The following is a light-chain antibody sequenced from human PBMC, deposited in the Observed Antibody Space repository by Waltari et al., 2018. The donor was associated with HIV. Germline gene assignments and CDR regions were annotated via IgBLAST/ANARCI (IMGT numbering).Light chain of an antibody. V-gene: IGKV4-1*01. Sequence: DIVVTQSPDSLAVSLGEKATIKCRSSRTLLYNGDNKNYLSWYQKKPVQPPKLLISWASVRESGVPDRFTGGGSGTDFTLNINNLQAEDVAVYYCQQYYGTPLTFGGGTKIEIK. CDR1: RTLLYNGDNKNY. J-gene: IGKJ4*01. CDR2: WAS. CDR3: QQYYGTPLT.